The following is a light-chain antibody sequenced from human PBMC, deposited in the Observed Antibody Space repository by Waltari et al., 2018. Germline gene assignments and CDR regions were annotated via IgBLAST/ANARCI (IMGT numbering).Light chain of an antibody. Sequence: SYVLTQPPSVSVAPGKTASITCGGNNIESKSVHWYQQKPGQAPILVSSYDSDRPSGIPEGFAGSNPGNTATLTISRVEAGDEADYCCQGWDANTDPGVFGTGTEVTVL. CDR1: NIESKS. V-gene: IGLV3-21*04. J-gene: IGLJ1*01. CDR3: QGWDANTDPGV. CDR2: YDS.